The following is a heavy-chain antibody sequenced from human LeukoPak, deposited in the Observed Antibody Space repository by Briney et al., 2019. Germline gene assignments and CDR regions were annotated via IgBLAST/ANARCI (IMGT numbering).Heavy chain of an antibody. CDR1: GYSISSSYY. CDR2: VSQSGNT. J-gene: IGHJ2*01. D-gene: IGHD3-10*01. CDR3: ARHLYYSASAFWYIDL. V-gene: IGHV4-38-2*02. Sequence: PSETLSLTCTVSGYSISSSYYWGWIRQPPGKGLEWIGSVSQSGNTYYRSSLKSRVTVSIDTSKNEFSLILTSVTAADTAQYYCARHLYYSASAFWYIDLWGRGTLVIVSP.